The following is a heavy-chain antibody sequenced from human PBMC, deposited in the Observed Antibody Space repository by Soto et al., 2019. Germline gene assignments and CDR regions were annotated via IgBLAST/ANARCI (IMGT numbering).Heavy chain of an antibody. J-gene: IGHJ6*02. Sequence: SETLSLTCAVYGGSFSVYYWSWIRQPPGKGLEWIGEINHSGSTNYNPSLKSRVTISVDTSKNQFSLKLSSVTAADTAVYYCVRGKNVQLWLRNYYYGMDVWGQGTTVT. CDR2: INHSGST. CDR1: GGSFSVYY. D-gene: IGHD5-18*01. CDR3: VRGKNVQLWLRNYYYGMDV. V-gene: IGHV4-34*01.